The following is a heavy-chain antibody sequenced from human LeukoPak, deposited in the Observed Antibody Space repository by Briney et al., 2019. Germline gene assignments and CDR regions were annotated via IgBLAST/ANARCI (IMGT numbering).Heavy chain of an antibody. CDR1: GYTFTGYY. J-gene: IGHJ4*02. V-gene: IGHV1-2*02. D-gene: IGHD3-3*01. CDR2: INPNSGGT. Sequence: ASVKVSCKASGYTFTGYYMHWVRQAPGQGLEWMAWINPNSGGTNYAQKFQGRVTMTRDTSISTAYMELSRLRSDDTAVYYCARDPTGRLRFLEWVYFDYWGQGTLVTVSS. CDR3: ARDPTGRLRFLEWVYFDY.